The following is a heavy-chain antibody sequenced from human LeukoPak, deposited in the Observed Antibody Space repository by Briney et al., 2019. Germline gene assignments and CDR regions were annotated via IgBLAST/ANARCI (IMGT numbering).Heavy chain of an antibody. CDR3: ARTYQLLWASGGWFDP. CDR1: GGSISSTTYY. Sequence: SETLSLTCTVSGGSISSTTYYWGWIRQPPGKGLEWIGSIYYSGSTYYNPSLKSRVTISVDTSKNQFSLKLSSVTAADTAVYYCARTYQLLWASGGWFDPWGQGTLVTVSS. V-gene: IGHV4-39*01. J-gene: IGHJ5*02. CDR2: IYYSGST. D-gene: IGHD2-2*01.